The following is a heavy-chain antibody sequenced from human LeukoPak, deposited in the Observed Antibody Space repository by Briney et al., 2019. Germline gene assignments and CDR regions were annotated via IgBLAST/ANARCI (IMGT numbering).Heavy chain of an antibody. J-gene: IGHJ4*02. D-gene: IGHD2-8*01. CDR2: IYPGDSDT. CDR3: ARHPPGYCTNGVCYASDY. CDR1: GYSFTSYW. Sequence: GESLKISCKGSGYSFTSYWIGWVRQMPGKGLEWMGIIYPGDSDTRYSPSFQGQVTISADKSISTAYLQWSSLKASDTAMYYCARHPPGYCTNGVCYASDYWGQGTLVTVSS. V-gene: IGHV5-51*01.